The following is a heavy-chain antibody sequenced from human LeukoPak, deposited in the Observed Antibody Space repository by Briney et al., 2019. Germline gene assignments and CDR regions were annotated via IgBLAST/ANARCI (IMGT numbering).Heavy chain of an antibody. Sequence: ASVKLSCNASGGAVGTYGITWVRQALRQGLEWMGGFNPIFGSAQYAQKFQGRVTITMDVSARTVYMELSSLRSEDTTIYYCARDFGSGVFDPWGQGTLVTVSA. CDR1: GGAVGTYG. CDR3: ARDFGSGVFDP. J-gene: IGHJ5*02. V-gene: IGHV1-69*05. D-gene: IGHD3-10*01. CDR2: FNPIFGSA.